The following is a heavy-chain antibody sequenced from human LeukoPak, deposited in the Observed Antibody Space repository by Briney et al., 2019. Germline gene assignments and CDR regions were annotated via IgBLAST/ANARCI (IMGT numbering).Heavy chain of an antibody. V-gene: IGHV3-30*02. J-gene: IGHJ4*02. Sequence: PGGSLRLSCAASGFTFSGYGMHWVRQAPGKGLEWVAFIRYDGSNKYYADSVKGRFTISRDNSKNTLYLQMNSLRAEDTAVYYCAKGTVVRSYYFDYWGQGTLVTVSS. CDR3: AKGTVVRSYYFDY. CDR1: GFTFSGYG. CDR2: IRYDGSNK. D-gene: IGHD4-23*01.